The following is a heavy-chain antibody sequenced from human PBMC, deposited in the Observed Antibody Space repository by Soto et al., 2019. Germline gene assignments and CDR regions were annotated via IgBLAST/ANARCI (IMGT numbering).Heavy chain of an antibody. CDR2: ITPIIDIP. D-gene: IGHD1-20*01. V-gene: IGHV1-69*02. CDR3: ARANPQYVYVDS. Sequence: QVQLVQSGAEVKRPGSSVKVSCRTSGGTFNTYSISWVRQAPGQGLEWMGRITPIIDIPTYAQNFQGRVSISADKSTRTAYMQLTNLRFEDTAMYFCARANPQYVYVDSWGQGTLVTVSS. J-gene: IGHJ4*02. CDR1: GGTFNTYS.